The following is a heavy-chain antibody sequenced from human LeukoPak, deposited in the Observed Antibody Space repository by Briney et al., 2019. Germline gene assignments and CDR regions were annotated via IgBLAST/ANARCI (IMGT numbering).Heavy chain of an antibody. CDR2: ISGSGGST. CDR1: GFTFSSYA. J-gene: IGHJ6*04. Sequence: PGGSLRLSCAASGFTFSSYAMSWVRQAPGKGLEWVSAISGSGGSTYYADSAKGRFTISRDNSKNTLYLQMNSLRAEDTAVYYCGEVPYYYGSGSYDSGMDVWGKGTTVTVSS. CDR3: GEVPYYYGSGSYDSGMDV. V-gene: IGHV3-23*01. D-gene: IGHD3-10*01.